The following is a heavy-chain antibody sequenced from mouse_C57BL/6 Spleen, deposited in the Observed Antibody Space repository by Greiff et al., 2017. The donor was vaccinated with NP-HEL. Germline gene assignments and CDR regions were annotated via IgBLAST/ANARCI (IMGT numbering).Heavy chain of an antibody. D-gene: IGHD1-1*01. CDR3: ANYVSSHWYFDV. Sequence: VPLQQSGAELAKPGASVKLSCKASGYTFTSYWMHWVKQRPGQGLEWIGYINPSSGYNKYNQKFKDKAQLTADKSSSTAYMQRRSLTYEDSAVYYCANYVSSHWYFDVWGTGTTVTVSS. CDR2: INPSSGYN. J-gene: IGHJ1*03. CDR1: GYTFTSYW. V-gene: IGHV1-7*01.